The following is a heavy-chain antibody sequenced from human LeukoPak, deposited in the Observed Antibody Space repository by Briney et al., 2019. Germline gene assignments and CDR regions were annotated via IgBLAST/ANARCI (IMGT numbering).Heavy chain of an antibody. CDR3: ARRYSGYDYFLDS. D-gene: IGHD5-12*01. CDR1: GYIFTNYW. V-gene: IGHV5-51*01. CDR2: IYPGDSDT. Sequence: GESLKISCKGSGYIFTNYWIGWVSQMPGKGLEWMGIIYPGDSDTRYSPSFQGQVTISADKSISTAYLQWSSLKASDTAMYYCARRYSGYDYFLDSWGQGTLVTVSS. J-gene: IGHJ4*02.